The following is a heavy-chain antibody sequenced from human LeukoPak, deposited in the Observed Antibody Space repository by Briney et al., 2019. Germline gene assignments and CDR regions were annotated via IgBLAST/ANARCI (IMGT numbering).Heavy chain of an antibody. Sequence: ASVKVSCKASGYTFTSYGISWVRQAPGQGLEWMGWISAYNGNTNYAQEFQGRVTMTRNTSISTAYMELSSLRSEDTAVYYCARVRRYCTNGVCYPDYWGQGTLVTVSS. V-gene: IGHV1-18*01. D-gene: IGHD2-8*01. J-gene: IGHJ4*02. CDR2: ISAYNGNT. CDR3: ARVRRYCTNGVCYPDY. CDR1: GYTFTSYG.